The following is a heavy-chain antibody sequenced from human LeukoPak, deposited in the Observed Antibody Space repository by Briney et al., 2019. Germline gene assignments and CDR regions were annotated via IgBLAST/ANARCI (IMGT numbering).Heavy chain of an antibody. Sequence: GSLRLSCAASGFSFSAYWMSWVRQAPGKGLEWLANIKTDGSEQYYVDSVKGRFTISRDNAMNSLYLQMNSLRADDTAVYYCAREYCSGGTCYLPGYWGQGTLVTVSS. CDR2: IKTDGSEQ. D-gene: IGHD2-15*01. CDR3: AREYCSGGTCYLPGY. V-gene: IGHV3-7*04. CDR1: GFSFSAYW. J-gene: IGHJ4*02.